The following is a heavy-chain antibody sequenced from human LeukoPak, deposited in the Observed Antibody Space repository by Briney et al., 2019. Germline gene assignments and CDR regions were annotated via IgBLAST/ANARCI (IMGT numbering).Heavy chain of an antibody. Sequence: ASVKVSCKASGYTFTSYGISWVRQAPGQGLEWMGWISAYNSNTNYAQKLQGRVTMTTDTSTSTAYMELRSLRSDDTAVYYCARDGRPGYSSSWYYFDYWGQGTLVTVSS. CDR2: ISAYNSNT. D-gene: IGHD6-13*01. CDR1: GYTFTSYG. J-gene: IGHJ4*02. CDR3: ARDGRPGYSSSWYYFDY. V-gene: IGHV1-18*01.